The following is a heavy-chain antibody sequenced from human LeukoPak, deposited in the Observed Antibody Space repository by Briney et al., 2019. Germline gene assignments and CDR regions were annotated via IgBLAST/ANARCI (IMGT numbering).Heavy chain of an antibody. CDR3: ARETTPGYYYMDV. CDR1: GGTFSSYA. Sequence: SVEVSCKASGGTFSSYAISWVRQAPGQGLEWMGGNIPIFGTANYAQKFQGRVTITTDESTSTAYMELSSLRSEDTAVYYCARETTPGYYYMDVWGKGTTVTVSS. CDR2: NIPIFGTA. D-gene: IGHD4-11*01. J-gene: IGHJ6*03. V-gene: IGHV1-69*05.